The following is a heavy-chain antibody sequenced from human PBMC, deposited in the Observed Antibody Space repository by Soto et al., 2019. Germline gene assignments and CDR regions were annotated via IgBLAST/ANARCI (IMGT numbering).Heavy chain of an antibody. J-gene: IGHJ4*02. D-gene: IGHD1-26*01. CDR3: ARDRARELLGDYFDY. V-gene: IGHV1-69*12. Sequence: QVQLVQSGAEVKKPGSSVKVSCKASGGTFSSYAISWVRQAPEQGLEWMGGIIPIFGTANYAQKFQGRVTLXGAXSXNTAYMELSSLRSEDTAVYYCARDRARELLGDYFDYWGQGTLVTVSS. CDR2: IIPIFGTA. CDR1: GGTFSSYA.